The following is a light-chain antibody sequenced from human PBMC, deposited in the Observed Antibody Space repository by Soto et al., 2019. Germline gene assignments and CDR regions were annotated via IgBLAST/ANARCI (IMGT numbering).Light chain of an antibody. V-gene: IGKV3-11*01. J-gene: IGKJ5*01. CDR2: DAS. CDR3: RQRRNWPIT. CDR1: QSVSKY. Sequence: EIVLTQSPATLSLSPGERATLSCRTSQSVSKYFAWYQQKPGRAPRLLIYDASSRATGIPARFIGSGSGTDFTLTISSLGHEDFASYYCRQRRNWPITCGQGTRLEIK.